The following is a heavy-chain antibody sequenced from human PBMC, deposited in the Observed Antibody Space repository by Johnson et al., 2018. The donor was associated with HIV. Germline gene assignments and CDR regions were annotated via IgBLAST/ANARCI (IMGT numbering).Heavy chain of an antibody. CDR2: IRYDGDLT. D-gene: IGHD2-15*01. Sequence: QVQLVESGGGVVQPGGSLRLSCAASGFTFSNYGMHWVRQAPGKGLEWVAFIRYDGDLTYYVDSVKGRFTSSRDNSKNTLYLQMNSLRAEETAVYYCARSVGYCSGGSCSPDAFDIWGQGTMVTVSS. CDR1: GFTFSNYG. V-gene: IGHV3-30*02. J-gene: IGHJ3*02. CDR3: ARSVGYCSGGSCSPDAFDI.